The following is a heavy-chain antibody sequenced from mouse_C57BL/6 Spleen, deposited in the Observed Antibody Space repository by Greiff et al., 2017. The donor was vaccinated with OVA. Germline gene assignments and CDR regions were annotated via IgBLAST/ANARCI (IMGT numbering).Heavy chain of an antibody. V-gene: IGHV1-22*01. D-gene: IGHD2-4*01. CDR2: INPNNGGT. J-gene: IGHJ4*01. CDR1: GYTFTDYN. CDR3: ARGDYDDYYYAMDY. Sequence: IQLQQSGPELVKPGASVKMSCKASGYTFTDYNMHWVKQSHGKSLEWIGYINPNNGGTSYNQKFKGKATLTVNKSSSTAYMELRSLTSEDSAVYYCARGDYDDYYYAMDYWGQGTSVTVSS.